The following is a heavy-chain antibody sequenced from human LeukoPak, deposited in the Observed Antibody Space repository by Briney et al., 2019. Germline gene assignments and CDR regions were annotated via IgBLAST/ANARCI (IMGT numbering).Heavy chain of an antibody. CDR1: GFSLSNYW. Sequence: PGGSLRLSCAASGFSLSNYWMNWVRQAPGKGLEWVASIKPDGSEKYYVDSLRGRFIISRDGARNSLYLQMNSLRAEDTAVYYCAEGGYWGQGTLVTVSS. V-gene: IGHV3-7*01. CDR3: AEGGY. J-gene: IGHJ4*02. CDR2: IKPDGSEK.